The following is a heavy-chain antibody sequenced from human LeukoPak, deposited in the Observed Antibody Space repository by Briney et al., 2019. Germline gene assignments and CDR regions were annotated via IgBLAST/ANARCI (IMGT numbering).Heavy chain of an antibody. CDR2: INPNRGGT. Sequence: ASVKVSCKASGYTFTSYYMHWVRQAPGQGLEGMGRINPNRGGTNYAQKFQGRVTLTRDTSISTAYMELSRLRSDDTAVYYCARPQTPAPLWLGIDDAFDIWGQGTMVTVSS. D-gene: IGHD3-10*01. V-gene: IGHV1-2*06. J-gene: IGHJ3*02. CDR3: ARPQTPAPLWLGIDDAFDI. CDR1: GYTFTSYY.